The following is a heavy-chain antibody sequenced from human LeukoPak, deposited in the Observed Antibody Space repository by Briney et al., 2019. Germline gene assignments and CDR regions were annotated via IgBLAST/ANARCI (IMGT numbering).Heavy chain of an antibody. J-gene: IGHJ4*02. Sequence: GESLKTSCRGSGFSFNSYWIGWVRQMPGKGLEWMGIIYPGDSDTRYSPSFQGQVTLSADKSISTAYLQWSSLKASDTAMYYCARQRVEMATAPIGDFDYWGQGTLVTVSS. D-gene: IGHD5-24*01. CDR2: IYPGDSDT. V-gene: IGHV5-51*01. CDR1: GFSFNSYW. CDR3: ARQRVEMATAPIGDFDY.